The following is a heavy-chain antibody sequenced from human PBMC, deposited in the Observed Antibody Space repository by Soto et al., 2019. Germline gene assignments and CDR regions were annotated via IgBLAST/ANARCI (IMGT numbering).Heavy chain of an antibody. CDR1: GGSISSGNW. CDR2: IYHSGST. Sequence: QVQLQESGPGLVKPSGTLSLTCAVSGGSISSGNWWSWVRQPPRKGLEWIGEIYHSGSTNYNPSLKSRVTISVDKTKHQFSLKRSSVTAADTAVYYCARIASAGTTFDYWGKGTLVTVSS. V-gene: IGHV4-4*02. J-gene: IGHJ4*02. D-gene: IGHD6-13*01. CDR3: ARIASAGTTFDY.